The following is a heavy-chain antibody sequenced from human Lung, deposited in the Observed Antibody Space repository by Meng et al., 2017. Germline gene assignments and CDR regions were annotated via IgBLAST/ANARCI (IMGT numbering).Heavy chain of an antibody. V-gene: IGHV4-61*08. D-gene: IGHD4-23*01. Sequence: QVRGQESGPGLWRPSEPLALARSVFGDSVSSGGYYWSWSRQPPGKGLEWIGYVYFSGSHNYNPSLKRRVTISLDTSKNQFSLKLNSVTAADTAVYYCARGGTVVNLGYWGPGTLVTVSS. CDR1: GDSVSSGGYY. CDR2: VYFSGSH. CDR3: ARGGTVVNLGY. J-gene: IGHJ4*02.